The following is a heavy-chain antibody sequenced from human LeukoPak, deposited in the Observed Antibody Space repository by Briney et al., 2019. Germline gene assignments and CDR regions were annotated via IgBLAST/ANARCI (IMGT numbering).Heavy chain of an antibody. V-gene: IGHV3-74*01. D-gene: IGHD1-20*01. J-gene: IGHJ4*02. CDR3: TKDVTGNYDS. CDR1: EFTFSSYW. Sequence: QPGGSLRLSCTTSEFTFSSYWMHWVRQAPGKGLVWVSRINTDGSSTNYADSVKGRFTISRDNAKNTMYLQMNSLRAEDTAVYYCTKDVTGNYDSWGQGTLVTVSS. CDR2: INTDGSST.